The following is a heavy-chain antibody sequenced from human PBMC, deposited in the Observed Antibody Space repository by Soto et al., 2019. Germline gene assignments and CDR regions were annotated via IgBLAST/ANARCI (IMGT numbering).Heavy chain of an antibody. CDR2: IYHTGIT. Sequence: SERRSLPWAVSGGYISSSNWWTWVHQPPGKGPERFGDIYHTGITSYNPSLKSRVTILVDTCKKQFSLKLTSLTAADTAVYYWGRDSASGLYYYFGMDVWGQGTTVTVAS. CDR1: GGYISSSNW. V-gene: IGHV4-4*02. J-gene: IGHJ6*02. CDR3: GRDSASGLYYYFGMDV.